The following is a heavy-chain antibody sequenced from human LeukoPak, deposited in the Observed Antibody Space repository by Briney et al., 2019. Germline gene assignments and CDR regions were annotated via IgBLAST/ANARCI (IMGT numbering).Heavy chain of an antibody. CDR1: GYTFSSYD. CDR2: MNPNSGNT. Sequence: ASVKVSCKASGYTFSSYDINWVRQATGQGLEWMGWMNPNSGNTGYAQKFQGRVTMTRNTFISTAYMELSSLRSEDTAVYYCASGPNYGSGSYYDYWGQGTLVTVSS. J-gene: IGHJ4*02. V-gene: IGHV1-8*01. CDR3: ASGPNYGSGSYYDY. D-gene: IGHD3-10*01.